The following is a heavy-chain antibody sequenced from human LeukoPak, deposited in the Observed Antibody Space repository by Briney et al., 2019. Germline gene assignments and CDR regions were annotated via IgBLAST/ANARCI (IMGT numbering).Heavy chain of an antibody. Sequence: GASVKVSCKASGYTFTSYGVSWVRQAPGQGLEWMGWISAHNGDTSYEEKLQGRVTMTTDTSTSTAYMVLRSLRSDDTAVYYCARDKETVATYYYYYMDVWGKGTTVTVS. D-gene: IGHD6-19*01. CDR3: ARDKETVATYYYYYMDV. CDR1: GYTFTSYG. V-gene: IGHV1-18*01. CDR2: ISAHNGDT. J-gene: IGHJ6*03.